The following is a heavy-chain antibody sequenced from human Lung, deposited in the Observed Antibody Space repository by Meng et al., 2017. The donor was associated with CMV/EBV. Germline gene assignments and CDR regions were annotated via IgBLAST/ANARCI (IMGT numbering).Heavy chain of an antibody. CDR3: ARGGNFDP. Sequence: QVELVRSGSALQKLGASVTGSCKASGYTFSTYTINWVRQAHGRGLEWMGWISTNTGTTTYPQGCTGRFVFSLDTSVSTAFLQISCLKAEDTAVYYCARGGNFDPWGQGTLVTVSS. D-gene: IGHD2/OR15-2a*01. CDR1: GYTFSTYT. V-gene: IGHV7-4-1*02. CDR2: ISTNTGTT. J-gene: IGHJ5*02.